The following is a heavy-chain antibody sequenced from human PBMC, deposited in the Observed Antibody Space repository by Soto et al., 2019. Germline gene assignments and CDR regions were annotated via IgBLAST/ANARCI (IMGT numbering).Heavy chain of an antibody. Sequence: QVQLVESGGGVVQPGTSLRLSCAASGFTFSSYGMHWVRQAPGKGLEWVAIIWFDGSYKYYADSVKGRFTISRDNSKHTVFLAMNSLRAEDTAVYYCARSNLKDDYGDYPRDYWGQGTLVTVSS. CDR1: GFTFSSYG. D-gene: IGHD4-17*01. CDR2: IWFDGSYK. V-gene: IGHV3-33*01. CDR3: ARSNLKDDYGDYPRDY. J-gene: IGHJ4*02.